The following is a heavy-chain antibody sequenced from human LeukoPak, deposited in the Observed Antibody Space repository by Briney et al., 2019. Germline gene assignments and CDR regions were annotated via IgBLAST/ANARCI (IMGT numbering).Heavy chain of an antibody. D-gene: IGHD6-13*01. CDR2: INSDGSNT. V-gene: IGHV3-74*01. Sequence: GGSLRLSCAASGFIFSSYWMYWVRQAPGKGLVWVAHINSDGSNTNYADSVKGRFTISRDNSKNTLYLQMSSLRPEDTAVYYCVKDRWVDHWGQGTLVTVSS. J-gene: IGHJ4*02. CDR3: VKDRWVDH. CDR1: GFIFSSYW.